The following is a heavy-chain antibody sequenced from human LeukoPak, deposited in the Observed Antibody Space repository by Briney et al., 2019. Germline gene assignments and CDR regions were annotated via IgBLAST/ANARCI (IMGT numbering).Heavy chain of an antibody. J-gene: IGHJ4*02. CDR2: IQGDGSGT. Sequence: GGSLRLSCAASGFAFSKYWMDWVRQAPGKGLVWVSRIQGDGSGTTYADSVKGRFTISRDNAKNTLFLQMNSLRDEDTAVYYCVSNTLIIAAAFYDSWGQGTLVTVSS. V-gene: IGHV3-74*01. D-gene: IGHD6-13*01. CDR3: VSNTLIIAAAFYDS. CDR1: GFAFSKYW.